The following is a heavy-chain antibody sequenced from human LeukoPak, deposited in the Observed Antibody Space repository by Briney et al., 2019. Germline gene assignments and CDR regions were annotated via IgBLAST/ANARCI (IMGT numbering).Heavy chain of an antibody. CDR3: ATYSSSADFDY. V-gene: IGHV3-33*01. CDR2: IWYDGSNK. D-gene: IGHD6-6*01. CDR1: GFTFSSYG. J-gene: IGHJ4*02. Sequence: GGSLRLSCAASGFTFSSYGMHWVRQAPGKGLEWVAVIWYDGSNKYYADSVKGRFTISRNNSKNTLYLQMNSLRAEDTAVYYCATYSSSADFDYWGQGTLVTVSS.